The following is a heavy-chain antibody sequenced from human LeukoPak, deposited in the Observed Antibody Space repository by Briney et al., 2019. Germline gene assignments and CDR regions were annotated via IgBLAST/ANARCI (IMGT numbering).Heavy chain of an antibody. CDR2: IGGSGEST. CDR3: AKSRSSRSWYEAD. D-gene: IGHD6-13*01. J-gene: IGHJ1*01. Sequence: PGRSLRLSCAASGFTFSSYSINWVRQAPGKGLEWVSSIGGSGESTFYADSMKGRFTISRDNSKNTLFLQMSSLRADDTAVYYCAKSRSSRSWYEADWGPGTLVTVSS. CDR1: GFTFSSYS. V-gene: IGHV3-23*01.